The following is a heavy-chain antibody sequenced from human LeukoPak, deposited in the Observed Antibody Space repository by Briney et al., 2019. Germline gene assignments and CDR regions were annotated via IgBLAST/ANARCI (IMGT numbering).Heavy chain of an antibody. CDR3: YISGWTEDIDN. CDR2: ISDNGGST. Sequence: GGSLRLSCSASGVAFSRQAMHWVRQAPGKGVEYVSGISDNGGSTFYADSVKGRFTISRDNSKNTLYLQMSSLRGEDTAVYYCYISGWTEDIDNWGQGTLVTVSS. J-gene: IGHJ4*02. D-gene: IGHD6-19*01. CDR1: GVAFSRQA. V-gene: IGHV3-64D*06.